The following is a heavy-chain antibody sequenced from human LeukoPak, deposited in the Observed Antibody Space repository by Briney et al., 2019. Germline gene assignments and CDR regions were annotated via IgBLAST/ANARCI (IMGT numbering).Heavy chain of an antibody. Sequence: SETLSLTCTVSGGSISSSGYYWGWLRQPPGTGLEWIASIYYSGSTYYNPSLKSRVTTSVDTSKNQLSLKLSSLTAADTAVYYCARHEYSGSYYGLSWFDPWGQGTLVTVSS. CDR1: GGSISSSGYY. V-gene: IGHV4-39*01. CDR2: IYYSGST. D-gene: IGHD1-26*01. CDR3: ARHEYSGSYYGLSWFDP. J-gene: IGHJ5*02.